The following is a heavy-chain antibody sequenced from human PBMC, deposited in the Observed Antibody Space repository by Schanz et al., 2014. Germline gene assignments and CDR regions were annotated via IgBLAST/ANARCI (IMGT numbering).Heavy chain of an antibody. D-gene: IGHD6-13*01. CDR1: GGSISSYY. Sequence: QVQLQESGPGLVKPSETLSLTCTVSGGSISSYYWSWIRQPAGKGLEWIGRIYNSGSTNYNPSLKSRVTMSVDPSKNQFSLKLSSVTAADTAVYYCARGGIAAAGTRYFQHWGQGTLVTVSS. J-gene: IGHJ1*01. CDR3: ARGGIAAAGTRYFQH. V-gene: IGHV4-4*07. CDR2: IYNSGST.